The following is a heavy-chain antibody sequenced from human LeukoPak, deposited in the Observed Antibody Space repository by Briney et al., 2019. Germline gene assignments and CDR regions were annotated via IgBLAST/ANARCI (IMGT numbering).Heavy chain of an antibody. Sequence: GGSLRLSCAASGFTFSSYAMHWVRQAPGKGLEYVSAISSNGDNTYYANSVKGRFTISRDNSKNTLYLQMGSLRAEDMAVYYCARSSTYYYDSSGTDAFDIWGQGTMVTVSS. CDR2: ISSNGDNT. D-gene: IGHD3-22*01. CDR1: GFTFSSYA. V-gene: IGHV3-64*01. CDR3: ARSSTYYYDSSGTDAFDI. J-gene: IGHJ3*02.